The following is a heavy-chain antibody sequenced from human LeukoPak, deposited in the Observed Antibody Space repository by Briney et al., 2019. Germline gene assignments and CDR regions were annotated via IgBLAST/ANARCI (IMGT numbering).Heavy chain of an antibody. D-gene: IGHD4-17*01. J-gene: IGHJ2*01. CDR1: GGSFSGYY. V-gene: IGHV4-34*01. Sequence: SETLSLTCAVYGGSFSGYYWSWIRQPPGKGLEWIGEINHSGSTNYNPSLKSRVTISVDTSKNQFSLKLSSVTAADTAVYYCARDYGDWYFDLWGRGTLVTVSS. CDR2: INHSGST. CDR3: ARDYGDWYFDL.